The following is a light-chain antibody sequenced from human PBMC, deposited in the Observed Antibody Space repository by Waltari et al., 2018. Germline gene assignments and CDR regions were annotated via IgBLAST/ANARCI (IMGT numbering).Light chain of an antibody. J-gene: IGKJ2*02. CDR3: QQYNTWPPST. Sequence: EIVMTQSPAALSVSPGERATLSCRASQSISNNLAWYQHKPGQPPRLLISGASTRATGVPAGFSGSGSGTEFTLTISSLQSEDSAIYFCQQYNTWPPSTFGQGTKLEIK. V-gene: IGKV3-15*01. CDR1: QSISNN. CDR2: GAS.